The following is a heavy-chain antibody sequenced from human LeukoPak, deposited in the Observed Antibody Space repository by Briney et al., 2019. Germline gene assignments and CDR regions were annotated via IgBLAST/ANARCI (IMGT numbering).Heavy chain of an antibody. V-gene: IGHV1-18*01. J-gene: IGHJ4*02. Sequence: VASVRVSRKASGFTFTSYGFTWVRQAPGQGLEWMGWISGYNGNTNYAQKLQGRVTMTTDTSTRTAYMELRSLRSDDTAVYYCARGGGSIYIDYWGQGPLVTVSS. D-gene: IGHD5/OR15-5a*01. CDR2: ISGYNGNT. CDR3: ARGGGSIYIDY. CDR1: GFTFTSYG.